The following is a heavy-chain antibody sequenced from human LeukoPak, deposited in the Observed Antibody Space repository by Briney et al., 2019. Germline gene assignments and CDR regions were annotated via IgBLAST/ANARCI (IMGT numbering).Heavy chain of an antibody. J-gene: IGHJ6*02. Sequence: GGSLRLSCTASGFTFSSYGMHWVRQAPGKGLVWVAYIRYDGSNKYYTDSVKGRFTISRDNSKNTLYLQMKSLRAEDTAVYYCAKDELWFGESHYYYGMDVWGQGTTVTVSS. CDR2: IRYDGSNK. CDR1: GFTFSSYG. D-gene: IGHD3-10*01. CDR3: AKDELWFGESHYYYGMDV. V-gene: IGHV3-30*02.